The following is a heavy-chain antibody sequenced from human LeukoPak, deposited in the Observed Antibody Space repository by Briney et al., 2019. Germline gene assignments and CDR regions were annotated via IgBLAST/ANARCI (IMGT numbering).Heavy chain of an antibody. J-gene: IGHJ4*02. V-gene: IGHV4-39*01. Sequence: SETLSLTCTVYGGSISSFEYYWGWIRQPPGKGLEWIGSVYYSGSTHYNPSLKSRVTISVDMSRNQFSLKLSSVTAADTALYFCARQYRDSSGYYYFDYWGQGTLITVSS. CDR2: VYYSGST. CDR1: GGSISSFEYY. CDR3: ARQYRDSSGYYYFDY. D-gene: IGHD3-22*01.